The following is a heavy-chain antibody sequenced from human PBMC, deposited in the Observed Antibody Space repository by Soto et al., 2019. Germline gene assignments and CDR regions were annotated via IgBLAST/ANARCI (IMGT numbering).Heavy chain of an antibody. CDR3: AKSSRSIAPCFDY. V-gene: IGHV3-23*01. CDR2: ISSSGGNT. Sequence: EVQLLESGGGLVQPGGSLRLSCAASGFTFSTYAMSWVRQAPGKGLEWVSTISSSGGNTYYADSVKGRFSISRDNSKNKLYLQMNTLRAEDTAVYYCAKSSRSIAPCFDYWGQGTRVTVSS. CDR1: GFTFSTYA. D-gene: IGHD6-6*01. J-gene: IGHJ4*02.